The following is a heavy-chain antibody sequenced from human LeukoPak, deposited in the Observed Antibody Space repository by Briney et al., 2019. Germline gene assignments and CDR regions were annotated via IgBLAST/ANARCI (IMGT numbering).Heavy chain of an antibody. D-gene: IGHD6-6*01. Sequence: PSETLSLTCTVSGGSISSYYWSWIRQPPGKGLEWIGYIFYTGSTNYNPSLKSRVTISVLTSKNRFSLKLSSVTAADTAVYYCARLREPPEYFTLSNRFDPWGQGTLVTVSS. J-gene: IGHJ5*02. CDR1: GGSISSYY. CDR2: IFYTGST. V-gene: IGHV4-59*01. CDR3: ARLREPPEYFTLSNRFDP.